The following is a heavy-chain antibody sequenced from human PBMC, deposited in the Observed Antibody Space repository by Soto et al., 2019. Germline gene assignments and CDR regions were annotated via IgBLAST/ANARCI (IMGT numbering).Heavy chain of an antibody. CDR2: IYWDDDK. D-gene: IGHD2-15*01. CDR3: AYLPCSCGSCYWFSLSGMDV. CDR1: GFSLSTSGVG. Sequence: QITLKESGPTLVKPTQTLTLTCTFSGFSLSTSGVGVAWIRQPPGTALEWLALIYWDDDKRYRPSLESRLTITKDRSKNQAGHTTTHMVSVDTATYCCAYLPCSCGSCYWFSLSGMDVWGQGTTVTVSS. J-gene: IGHJ6*02. V-gene: IGHV2-5*02.